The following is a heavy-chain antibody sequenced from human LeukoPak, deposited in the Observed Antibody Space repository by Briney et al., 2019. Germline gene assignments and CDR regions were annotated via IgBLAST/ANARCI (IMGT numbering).Heavy chain of an antibody. D-gene: IGHD2-2*01. V-gene: IGHV1-2*02. J-gene: IGHJ3*02. CDR2: INPNSGGT. CDR3: ARDHPPYCSSTSCYGEGAFAFDI. Sequence: ASVKVSCKASGYTFTGYYMHWVRQAPGQGLEWMGWINPNSGGTNYAQKFQGRVNMTRDTSISTAYMELSRLRSDDTAVYYCARDHPPYCSSTSCYGEGAFAFDIWGQGTMVTVSS. CDR1: GYTFTGYY.